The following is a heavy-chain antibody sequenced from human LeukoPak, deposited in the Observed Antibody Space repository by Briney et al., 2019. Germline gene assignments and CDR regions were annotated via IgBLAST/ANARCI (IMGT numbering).Heavy chain of an antibody. D-gene: IGHD5-24*01. V-gene: IGHV3-30*04. J-gene: IGHJ4*02. CDR3: AKDGYNYVAWYFDY. CDR2: ISYDGSNK. CDR1: GFAFSSYA. Sequence: PGGSLRLSCAASGFAFSSYAMHWVRQAPGKGLEWVAVISYDGSNKYYADSVKGRFTISRDNSKNTLYLQMNSLRAEDTAVYYCAKDGYNYVAWYFDYWGQGTLVTVSS.